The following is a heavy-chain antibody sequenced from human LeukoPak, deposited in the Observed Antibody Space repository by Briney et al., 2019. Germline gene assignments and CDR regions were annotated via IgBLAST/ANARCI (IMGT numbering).Heavy chain of an antibody. D-gene: IGHD2-21*01. CDR2: FSASGTT. Sequence: PSATLSLTCTVFGVSIRNYFWSWLRQPAGKGLEWIGRFSASGTTYYNPSLRSRVTLSMDTSKNHFSLKLTSVTAADTAVYYCARTHCDGGSCDTFDPWGQGTLVTVSS. CDR1: GVSIRNYF. V-gene: IGHV4-4*07. CDR3: ARTHCDGGSCDTFDP. J-gene: IGHJ5*02.